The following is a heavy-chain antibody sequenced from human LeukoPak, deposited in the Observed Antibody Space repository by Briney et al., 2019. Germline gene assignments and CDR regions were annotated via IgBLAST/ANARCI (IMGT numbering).Heavy chain of an antibody. J-gene: IGHJ5*02. Sequence: GRSLRLSCAASGFTFDDYAMHWVRQAPGKGLEWVSGISWNSVSIGYADSVKGRFTISRDNAKNSLYLQMNSLRAEDTALYYCAKGDDYVWGSYRYNWFDPWGQGTLVTVSS. CDR3: AKGDDYVWGSYRYNWFDP. D-gene: IGHD3-16*02. CDR1: GFTFDDYA. V-gene: IGHV3-9*01. CDR2: ISWNSVSI.